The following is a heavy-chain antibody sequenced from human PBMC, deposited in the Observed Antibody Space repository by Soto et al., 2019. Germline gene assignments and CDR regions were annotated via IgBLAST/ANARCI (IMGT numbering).Heavy chain of an antibody. V-gene: IGHV5-51*01. Sequence: PGESLKISCKGSGYSFTSYWIGWVRQMPGKGLEWMGIIYPGDSDTRYSPSFQGQVTISADKSISTAYLQWSSLKASDTAMCYCARLYDFWSGYLNKDGGYYFDYWGQGTLVTVSS. CDR3: ARLYDFWSGYLNKDGGYYFDY. CDR1: GYSFTSYW. J-gene: IGHJ4*02. D-gene: IGHD3-3*01. CDR2: IYPGDSDT.